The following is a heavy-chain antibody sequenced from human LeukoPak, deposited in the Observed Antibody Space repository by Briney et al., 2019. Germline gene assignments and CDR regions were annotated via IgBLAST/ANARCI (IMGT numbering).Heavy chain of an antibody. D-gene: IGHD1-26*01. J-gene: IGHJ4*02. CDR2: ISAYNGNT. CDR3: ARDHAGVGATRPDY. Sequence: ASVKVSCKASGYTFTSYGISWVRQAPGQGLEWMGWISAYNGNTNYAQKPQGRVTMTSDTSTSTAYMELRSLRSDDTAVYYRARDHAGVGATRPDYWGQGTLVTVSS. V-gene: IGHV1-18*01. CDR1: GYTFTSYG.